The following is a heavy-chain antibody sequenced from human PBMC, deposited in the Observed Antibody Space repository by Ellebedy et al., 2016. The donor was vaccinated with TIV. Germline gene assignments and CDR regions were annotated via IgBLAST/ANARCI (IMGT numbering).Heavy chain of an antibody. CDR3: ARVWGLWFGELYAFDI. V-gene: IGHV1-18*01. D-gene: IGHD3-10*01. CDR2: ISAYNGNT. CDR1: GYTFTSYG. Sequence: ASVTVSCXASGYTFTSYGISSVRQAPGQGLEWMGWISAYNGNTNYAQKLQGRVTMTTDTSTSTAYMELRSLRSDDTAVYYCARVWGLWFGELYAFDIWGQGTMVTVSS. J-gene: IGHJ3*02.